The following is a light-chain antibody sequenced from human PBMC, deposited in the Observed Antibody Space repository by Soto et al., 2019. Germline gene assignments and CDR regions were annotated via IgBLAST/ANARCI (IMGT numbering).Light chain of an antibody. Sequence: EIVMTQSQATLSVSPGERATLSCRASQSVSSALAWYQQTPGQTPRLLIYGASTRATGIPARFSGSGSGTEFTLPISSLQSEDFAIYYCQQYNNWPPYTFGQGTKLEIK. CDR3: QQYNNWPPYT. V-gene: IGKV3-15*01. CDR1: QSVSSA. J-gene: IGKJ2*01. CDR2: GAS.